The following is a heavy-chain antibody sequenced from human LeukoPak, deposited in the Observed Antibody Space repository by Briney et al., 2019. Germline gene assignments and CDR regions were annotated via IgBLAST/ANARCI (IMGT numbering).Heavy chain of an antibody. Sequence: SQTLSLTCTVSGGSISSGGHYWSWIRQPAGKGLEYLGRISSTGSTNYNPSLRSRVTISADTSKNHFSLKLTSVTAADTAVYYCARDDYWGQGTLVTVSS. CDR2: ISSTGST. J-gene: IGHJ4*02. CDR3: ARDDY. CDR1: GGSISSGGHY. V-gene: IGHV4-61*02.